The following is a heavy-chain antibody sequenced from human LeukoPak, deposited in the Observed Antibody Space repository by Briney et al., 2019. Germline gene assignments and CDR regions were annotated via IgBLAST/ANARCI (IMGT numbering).Heavy chain of an antibody. CDR1: GYTFSSAW. D-gene: IGHD1-14*01. Sequence: GGSVRLSCAASGYTFSSAWMQWVRQAPGKGLMWVSRIKTDGSTDYADSVKGRFTISRDNAKNTLYLQMNSLRADDTAVYYCARDWYHSFDYWGQGILVTVSS. V-gene: IGHV3-74*01. J-gene: IGHJ4*02. CDR2: IKTDGST. CDR3: ARDWYHSFDY.